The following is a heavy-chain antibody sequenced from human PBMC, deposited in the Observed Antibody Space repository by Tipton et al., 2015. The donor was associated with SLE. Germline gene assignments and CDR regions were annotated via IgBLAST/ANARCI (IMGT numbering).Heavy chain of an antibody. CDR1: GFSISSSYY. CDR3: TRDPYYYDSSGSPYSY. J-gene: IGHJ4*02. CDR2: IYHSGST. V-gene: IGHV4-38-2*02. Sequence: TLSLTCTVSGFSISSSYYWGWIRQPPGKGLEWIGSIYHSGSTYYNPSLKSRVTISVDTSKNQFSLKLNSVTAADTAVYYCTRDPYYYDSSGSPYSYWGQGTLVTVSS. D-gene: IGHD3-22*01.